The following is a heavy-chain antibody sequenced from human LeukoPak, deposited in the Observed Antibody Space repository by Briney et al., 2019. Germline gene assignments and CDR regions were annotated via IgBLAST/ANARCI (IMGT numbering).Heavy chain of an antibody. V-gene: IGHV1-2*02. J-gene: IGHJ4*02. CDR3: ARDNYCASGPGHYCVDY. D-gene: IGHD4-17*01. CDR2: INPNSGGT. Sequence: ASVTVTLLGTAVTFTCYHLDSLWEAPGQGLEWMGWINPNSGGTNYAQKFHGRVTMTRDTSISTAYMELRRLRSDDTAMYYCARDNYCASGPGHYCVDYWGQGTLVTVSS. CDR1: AVTFTCYH.